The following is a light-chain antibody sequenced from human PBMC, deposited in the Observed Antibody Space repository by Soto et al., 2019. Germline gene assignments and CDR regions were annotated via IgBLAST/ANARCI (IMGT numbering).Light chain of an antibody. V-gene: IGLV2-14*01. Sequence: QSALTAPVSGSGGPGQTVTLPCTRTRREIGGYNYVSWYQQHPGTAPKLIIYDVDNRPSGVSSRFSGSKSGNTASLTISGLQAEDGADYYCSSYSSSSTPNDVFGTGTKVTVL. J-gene: IGLJ1*01. CDR3: SSYSSSSTPNDV. CDR2: DVD. CDR1: RREIGGYNY.